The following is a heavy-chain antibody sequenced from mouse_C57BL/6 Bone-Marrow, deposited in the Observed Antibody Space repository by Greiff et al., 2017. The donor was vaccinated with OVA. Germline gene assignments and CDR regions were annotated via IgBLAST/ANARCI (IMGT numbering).Heavy chain of an antibody. V-gene: IGHV5-15*01. CDR2: ISNLAYSI. CDR1: GFTFSDYG. D-gene: IGHD2-3*01. J-gene: IGHJ3*01. CDR3: ARHGYYPFAY. Sequence: EVNLVESGGGLVQPGGSLKLSCAASGFTFSDYGMAWVRQAPRKGPEWVAFISNLAYSIYYADTVTGRFTISRENAKNTLYLEMSSLRSEDTAMYYCARHGYYPFAYWGQETLVTVSA.